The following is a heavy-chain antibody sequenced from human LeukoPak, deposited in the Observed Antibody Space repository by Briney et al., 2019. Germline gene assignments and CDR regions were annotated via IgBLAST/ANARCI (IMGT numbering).Heavy chain of an antibody. V-gene: IGHV4-59*01. CDR3: ARDTVMATYYYYGMDV. CDR2: IYYSGST. CDR1: GGSISSYY. D-gene: IGHD2-21*01. Sequence: PSETLSLTCTVSGGSISSYYWSWIRQPPGKGLEWIGYIYYSGSTNYNPSLKSRVTISVDTSKNQFSLKLSSVTAADTAVYYCARDTVMATYYYYGMDVGGQGTTVTVSS. J-gene: IGHJ6*02.